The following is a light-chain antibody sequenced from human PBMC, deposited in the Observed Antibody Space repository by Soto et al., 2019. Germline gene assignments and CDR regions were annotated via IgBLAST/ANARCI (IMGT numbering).Light chain of an antibody. J-gene: IGLJ1*01. V-gene: IGLV2-8*01. CDR1: SSDVGGYDY. Sequence: QSALTQPPSAPGSPGQSVTISCTGTSSDVGGYDYVSWYQQHPGKAPKLMIYEVTIRPSGVSDRFSGSKSGNTASLTVSGLQAEDEADYYCSSYTGGNPSYVFGTGTKVTV. CDR3: SSYTGGNPSYV. CDR2: EVT.